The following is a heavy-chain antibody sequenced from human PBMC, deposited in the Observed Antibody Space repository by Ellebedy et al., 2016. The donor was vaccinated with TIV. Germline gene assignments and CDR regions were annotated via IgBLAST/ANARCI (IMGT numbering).Heavy chain of an antibody. CDR2: ISWYSGSI. V-gene: IGHV3-9*01. Sequence: SLKISCAASGFTFDDYAMHWVRQAPGKGLEWVSGISWYSGSIDYADSVKGRFTISRDNAKNSLYLQMNSLRAEDTAVYYCAKDLFPSSTGPFDYWGQGTLVTVSS. J-gene: IGHJ4*02. D-gene: IGHD1-1*01. CDR1: GFTFDDYA. CDR3: AKDLFPSSTGPFDY.